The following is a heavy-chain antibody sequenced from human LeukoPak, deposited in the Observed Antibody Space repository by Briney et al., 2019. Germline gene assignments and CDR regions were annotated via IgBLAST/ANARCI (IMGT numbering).Heavy chain of an antibody. CDR3: ARVGSSWELFDP. V-gene: IGHV1-46*01. CDR2: INPSGGST. J-gene: IGHJ5*02. CDR1: GYTFTSYY. Sequence: ASVKVSCKASGYTFTSYYMHWVRQAPGQGLEWMGIINPSGGSTSYAQKFQGRVTMTRDMSTSTVYMELSSLRSEDTAVYYCARVGSSWELFDPWGQGTLVTVSS. D-gene: IGHD6-13*01.